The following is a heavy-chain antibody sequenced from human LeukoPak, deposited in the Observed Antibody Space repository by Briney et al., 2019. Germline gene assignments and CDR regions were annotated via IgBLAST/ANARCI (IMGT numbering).Heavy chain of an antibody. CDR1: GGSISSSSYY. D-gene: IGHD3-10*01. Sequence: PSETLSLTRTVSGGSISSSSYYWGWIRQPPGKGLEWIGSIYYSGSTYYNPSLKSRVTISVDTSKNQFSLKLSSVTAADTAVYYCARGQENGLLLWFERYFDLWGRGTLVTVSS. CDR3: ARGQENGLLLWFERYFDL. V-gene: IGHV4-39*07. CDR2: IYYSGST. J-gene: IGHJ2*01.